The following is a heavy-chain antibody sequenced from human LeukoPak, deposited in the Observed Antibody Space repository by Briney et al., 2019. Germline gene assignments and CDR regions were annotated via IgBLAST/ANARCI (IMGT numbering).Heavy chain of an antibody. D-gene: IGHD5-12*01. CDR2: ISSSSSYI. J-gene: IGHJ5*02. CDR1: GFTFSSYS. Sequence: GGSLRLPCAASGFTFSSYSMSWVRQAPGKGLEWVSSISSSSSYIYYADSVKGRFTISRDNAKNSLYLQMNSLRAEDTAVYYCARALQVATKYNWFDPWGQGTLVTVSS. V-gene: IGHV3-21*01. CDR3: ARALQVATKYNWFDP.